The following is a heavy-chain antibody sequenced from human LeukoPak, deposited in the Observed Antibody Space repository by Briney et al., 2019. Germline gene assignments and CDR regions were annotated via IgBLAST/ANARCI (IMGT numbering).Heavy chain of an antibody. D-gene: IGHD2-8*01. J-gene: IGHJ6*03. CDR1: GFTFSSYS. CDR2: ISSSSSTI. V-gene: IGHV3-48*01. Sequence: PGGSLRLSCAASGFTFSSYSMNWVRQAPGKGLEWVSYISSSSSTIYYADSVKGRFTISRDNAKNSLYLQMNSLRAEDTAVYYCARDGRLGYCTNGVCPGLNYYYYYYMDVWGKGTTVTVSS. CDR3: ARDGRLGYCTNGVCPGLNYYYYYYMDV.